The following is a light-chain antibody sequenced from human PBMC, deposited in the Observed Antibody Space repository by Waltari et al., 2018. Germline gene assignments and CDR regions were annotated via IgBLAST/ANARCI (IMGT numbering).Light chain of an antibody. Sequence: QSALTQPPSASGPPGQSLPISCPGTRSDVGGYNFVSWHQQHPGKAPKLMIYEVIKRPSGVPDRFSGSKSGNTASLTVSGLQAEDEADYYCSSYGGYNTPYVFGGGTKLTVL. CDR1: RSDVGGYNF. CDR3: SSYGGYNTPYV. CDR2: EVI. J-gene: IGLJ2*01. V-gene: IGLV2-8*01.